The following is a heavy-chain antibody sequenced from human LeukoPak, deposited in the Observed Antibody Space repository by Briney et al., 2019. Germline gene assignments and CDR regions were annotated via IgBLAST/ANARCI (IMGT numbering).Heavy chain of an antibody. J-gene: IGHJ6*02. D-gene: IGHD2/OR15-2a*01. CDR3: ARPSTRSTSYYYYYYGMNV. CDR1: GFTFSSYW. Sequence: PGGSLRLSCAASGFTFSSYWMNWARQAPGKGLEWVASINHNGNVNYYVDSVKGRFTISRDNAKNSLYLQMNSLRAEDTAVYYCARPSTRSTSYYYYYYGMNVWGRGTTVTVSS. V-gene: IGHV3-7*01. CDR2: INHNGNVN.